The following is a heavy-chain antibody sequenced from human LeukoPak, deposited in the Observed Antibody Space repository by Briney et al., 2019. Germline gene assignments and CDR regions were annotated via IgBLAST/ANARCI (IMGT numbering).Heavy chain of an antibody. CDR2: ISGSGGST. Sequence: EAGGSLRLSCAASGFTFSSYAMSWVRQAPGKGLEWVSAISGSGGSTYYADSVKGRFTISRDNSQNTLYLQINSLRAEDTAVYYCAKDQSTEKWYSFHYWGQGTLVTVSS. CDR1: GFTFSSYA. CDR3: AKDQSTEKWYSFHY. J-gene: IGHJ4*02. V-gene: IGHV3-23*01. D-gene: IGHD2-8*01.